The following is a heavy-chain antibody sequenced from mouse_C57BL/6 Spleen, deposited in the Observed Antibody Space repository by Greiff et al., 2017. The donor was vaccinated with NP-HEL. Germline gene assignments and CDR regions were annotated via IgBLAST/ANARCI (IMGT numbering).Heavy chain of an antibody. D-gene: IGHD2-13*01. CDR2: IDPSDSYT. CDR1: GYTFTSYW. J-gene: IGHJ2*01. V-gene: IGHV1-50*01. Sequence: QVQLQQPGAELVKPGASVKLSCKASGYTFTSYWMQWVKQRPGQGLEWIGEIDPSDSYTNYNQKFKGKATLTVDTSSSTAYMQLSSLTSEDSAVYYCARKGGDDDYWGKGTTLTVSS. CDR3: ARKGGDDDY.